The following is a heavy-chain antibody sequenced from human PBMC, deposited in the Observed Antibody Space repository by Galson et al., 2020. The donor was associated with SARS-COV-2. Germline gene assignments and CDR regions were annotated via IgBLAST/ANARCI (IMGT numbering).Heavy chain of an antibody. D-gene: IGHD3-9*01. CDR1: GGSISSSSYY. V-gene: IGHV4-39*01. CDR3: ARQILTGYYSFYYFDY. Sequence: SETLSLTCTVSGGSISSSSYYWGWIRQPPGEGLEWIGSINYSESNYYNPSLTSRVTMSVDTSNNQFSLKLSSVTAADTAVYYCARQILTGYYSFYYFDYWGQGTLVTVSS. J-gene: IGHJ4*02. CDR2: INYSESN.